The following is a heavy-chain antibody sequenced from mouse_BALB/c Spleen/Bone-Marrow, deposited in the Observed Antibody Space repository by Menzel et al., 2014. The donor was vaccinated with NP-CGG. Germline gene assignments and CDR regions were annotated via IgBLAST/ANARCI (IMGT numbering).Heavy chain of an antibody. J-gene: IGHJ4*01. CDR1: GYVFSTYW. CDR3: ARSGKGAMDY. Sequence: QVQLQQSGAELVRPGSSVKISCKASGYVFSTYWMNWVKQRPGQGLERIGQIYPGDGDTNYNGKFNDKVILTADKSSSTAYMQLSSLTSEDSAVYFCARSGKGAMDYWGQGTSVTVSS. V-gene: IGHV1-80*01. CDR2: IYPGDGDT. D-gene: IGHD2-1*01.